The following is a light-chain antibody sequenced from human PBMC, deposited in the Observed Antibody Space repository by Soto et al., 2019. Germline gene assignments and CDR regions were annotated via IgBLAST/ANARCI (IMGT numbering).Light chain of an antibody. CDR3: QQANSCPLT. Sequence: DIQRAEYPYSVSAAVGDSVTITCRASQGISSWLAWYQQKPGKAPKLLIYAASSVQSGVPSRFSGSGSGTDITLTISVLQPEDIASYYCQQANSCPLTFGGGTKVDIK. CDR1: QGISSW. V-gene: IGKV1D-12*01. CDR2: AAS. J-gene: IGKJ4*01.